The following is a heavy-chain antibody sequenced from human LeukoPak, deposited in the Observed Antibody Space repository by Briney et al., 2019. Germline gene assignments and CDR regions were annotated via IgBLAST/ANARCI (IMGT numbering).Heavy chain of an antibody. V-gene: IGHV4-61*02. D-gene: IGHD4-23*01. CDR3: TRGGHDYGGSFDT. Sequence: SETLSLTCAISGASIASGSYHWDWIRQPAGSRPEYIGRISAGGRTNYNPSLKSRLTISMDTSKNHVSLGLSSVTAADTAVYYCTRGGHDYGGSFDTWGQGILVTVSS. CDR1: GASIASGSYH. J-gene: IGHJ5*02. CDR2: ISAGGRT.